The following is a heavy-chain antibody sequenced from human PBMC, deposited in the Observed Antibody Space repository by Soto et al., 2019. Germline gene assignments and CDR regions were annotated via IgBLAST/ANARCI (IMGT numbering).Heavy chain of an antibody. CDR3: AIYGDNAFFQS. J-gene: IGHJ5*02. Sequence: LRLSCAASGFSVNNNYMTWVRQAPGKGLEWVSLIYSGGSTTYADSVEGRFTISRDNSKNTLYLQMNSLRAEDTAVYYCAIYGDNAFFQSWGQGTLVTVYS. CDR1: GFSVNNNY. D-gene: IGHD4-17*01. CDR2: IYSGGST. V-gene: IGHV3-53*01.